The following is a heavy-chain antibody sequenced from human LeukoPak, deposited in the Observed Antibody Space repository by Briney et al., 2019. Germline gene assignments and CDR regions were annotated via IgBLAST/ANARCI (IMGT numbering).Heavy chain of an antibody. J-gene: IGHJ6*02. CDR3: TTDRTIFGVVGTGGMDV. CDR2: IKSKAAGGTT. D-gene: IGHD3-3*01. CDR1: GFTFSNAW. V-gene: IGHV3-15*01. Sequence: GGSLRLSCAASGFTFSNAWMSWVRQAPGKGLEWVCRIKSKAAGGTTDYAAPVKGRFTISRDDSKNTLYLQMNSLKTEDTAVYYWTTDRTIFGVVGTGGMDVWGQGTTVTVS.